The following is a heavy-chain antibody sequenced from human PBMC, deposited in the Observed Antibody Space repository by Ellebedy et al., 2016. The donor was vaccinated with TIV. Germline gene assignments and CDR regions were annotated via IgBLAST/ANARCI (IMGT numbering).Heavy chain of an antibody. Sequence: GESLKISCAASGFTFSSSWMHWVRQPPGKGLVWVSRINSDGTTTNYADSVKGRFTISRDNAKNTVYLQMNSLRAEDTAVYYCARIAVILTGEGGYWGQGTLVTVSS. CDR2: INSDGTTT. V-gene: IGHV3-74*01. D-gene: IGHD3-9*01. CDR3: ARIAVILTGEGGY. J-gene: IGHJ4*02. CDR1: GFTFSSSW.